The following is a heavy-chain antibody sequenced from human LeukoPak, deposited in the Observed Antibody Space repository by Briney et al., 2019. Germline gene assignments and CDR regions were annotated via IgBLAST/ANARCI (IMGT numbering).Heavy chain of an antibody. J-gene: IGHJ4*02. D-gene: IGHD6-6*01. Sequence: PGGSLRLSCAASGFTFSNHGMHWVRQAPGKGLEWVASIWYDGSQEYYADTVKGRFTISRDIPKNTLYLQMNSLRAEDTAVYYCARDLAAARLDFRGQGTLVTVSS. V-gene: IGHV3-33*01. CDR2: IWYDGSQE. CDR1: GFTFSNHG. CDR3: ARDLAAARLDF.